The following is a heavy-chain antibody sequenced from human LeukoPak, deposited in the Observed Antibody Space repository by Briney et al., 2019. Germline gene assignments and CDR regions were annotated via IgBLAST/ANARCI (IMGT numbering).Heavy chain of an antibody. CDR2: IYSSGST. CDR3: AKSGGYGLIDY. Sequence: SETLSLTCTVSGASISGSGYYWGWICQPPGKGLEWIGSIYSSGSTYYNASLQSRVTISIETSKNQISLRLNSVTAADTAMYYCAKSGGYGLIDYWGQGTLVTVSS. J-gene: IGHJ4*02. D-gene: IGHD1-26*01. CDR1: GASISGSGYY. V-gene: IGHV4-39*01.